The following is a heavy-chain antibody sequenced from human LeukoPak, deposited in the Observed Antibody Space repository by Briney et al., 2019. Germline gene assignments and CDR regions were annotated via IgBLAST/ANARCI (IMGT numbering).Heavy chain of an antibody. V-gene: IGHV3-7*01. CDR2: IKQGGSEQ. J-gene: IGHJ4*02. CDR3: ARGDGY. CDR1: GFTMSTYW. Sequence: PGGSLRLSCAASGFTMSTYWMSWVRQAPGKGLEWVASIKQGGSEQHYVESVKGRFTISRDNVKNTLYLQMNSLRAEDTAVYYRARGDGYWGQGTLVTVSS.